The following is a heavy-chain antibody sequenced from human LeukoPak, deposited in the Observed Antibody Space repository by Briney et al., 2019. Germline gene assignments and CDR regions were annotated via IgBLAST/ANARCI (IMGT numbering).Heavy chain of an antibody. Sequence: GGSLRLSCAASGFTFSSYGMYWVRQAPGKGLEWVAVTWNDGSNQYYPDSVKGRFTVSRDNSKNTPYLQMNSLRVEDTAVYYCARGSIEGYSGYDAFDIWGQGTMVTVSS. CDR3: ARGSIEGYSGYDAFDI. CDR1: GFTFSSYG. V-gene: IGHV3-33*01. J-gene: IGHJ3*02. D-gene: IGHD5-12*01. CDR2: TWNDGSNQ.